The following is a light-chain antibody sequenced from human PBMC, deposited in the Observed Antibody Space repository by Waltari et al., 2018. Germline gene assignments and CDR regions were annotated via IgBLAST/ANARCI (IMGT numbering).Light chain of an antibody. V-gene: IGKV1-9*01. CDR3: QQFHTFT. J-gene: IGKJ3*01. CDR2: AAS. CDR1: QGITNY. Sequence: SVGDRVSIACRASQGITNYLAWYQQKPGKAPKLLIYAASTLQSGVPARFSGSGSGTDFTLTISSLQPEDFATYYCQQFHTFTFGPGTKVDIK.